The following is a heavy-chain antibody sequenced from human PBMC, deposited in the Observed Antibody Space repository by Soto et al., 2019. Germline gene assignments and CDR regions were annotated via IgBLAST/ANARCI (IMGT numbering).Heavy chain of an antibody. CDR3: ARVVAGTNAFDI. V-gene: IGHV3-74*01. J-gene: IGHJ3*02. CDR2: INSDGSSI. Sequence: PGGSLRLSCAASGFTFSTYWMHWVRRDPGKGLLWVSRINSDGSSIIYADSVKGRFTISRDNAKNTLYLQMNSLRAEDTAVYSCARVVAGTNAFDIWGQGTMVTLSS. CDR1: GFTFSTYW. D-gene: IGHD6-19*01.